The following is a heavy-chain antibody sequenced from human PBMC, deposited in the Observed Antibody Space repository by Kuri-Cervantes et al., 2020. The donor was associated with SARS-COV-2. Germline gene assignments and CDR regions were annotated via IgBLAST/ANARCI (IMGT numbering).Heavy chain of an antibody. CDR3: ATDRVGVHDN. D-gene: IGHD2-21*01. CDR2: ISYDGGNK. V-gene: IGHV3-30*19. CDR1: GFSLSSYG. Sequence: GGSLRLSCAASGFSLSSYGIHWVRQAPGKGLEWVAIISYDGGNKDYADSVKGRFTISRDNSKNTLYLQMNSLRAEDTAVYYCATDRVGVHDNWGQGTLVTVSS. J-gene: IGHJ4*02.